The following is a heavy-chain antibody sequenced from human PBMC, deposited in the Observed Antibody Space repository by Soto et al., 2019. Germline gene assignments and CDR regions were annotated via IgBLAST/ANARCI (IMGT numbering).Heavy chain of an antibody. Sequence: QVHLQESGPGLVKPSETLSLTCTVSNDSINSYYWSWIRQPPGKGLEWIGYSYFSGGTDYNPSLKCRVTISVDRSRNQFSLKLTSVTAAATAVYYCVRELSRGWFDPWGQGTLVTVSS. J-gene: IGHJ5*02. CDR1: NDSINSYY. V-gene: IGHV4-59*01. CDR3: VRELSRGWFDP. D-gene: IGHD3-16*01. CDR2: SYFSGGT.